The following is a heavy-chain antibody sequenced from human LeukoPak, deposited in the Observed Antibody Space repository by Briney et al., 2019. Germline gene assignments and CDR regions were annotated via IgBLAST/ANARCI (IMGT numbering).Heavy chain of an antibody. CDR3: ARDYGGYSSSWYTLGGFDY. D-gene: IGHD6-13*01. J-gene: IGHJ4*02. CDR2: ISAYNGNT. V-gene: IGHV1-18*01. Sequence: GASVKVSCKASVYTFTSYGISCVRQAPGQGREWVGGISAYNGNTHYTQKIHGRVTLTLDTSTSTAYMELRSLRSDDTAVYYCARDYGGYSSSWYTLGGFDYWGQGTLITVSS. CDR1: VYTFTSYG.